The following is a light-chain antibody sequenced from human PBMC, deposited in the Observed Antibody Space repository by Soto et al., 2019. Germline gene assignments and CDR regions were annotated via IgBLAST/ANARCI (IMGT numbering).Light chain of an antibody. CDR2: DVN. J-gene: IGLJ1*01. V-gene: IGLV2-11*01. CDR3: CSYAGSYTFV. CDR1: SSDVGGYNY. Sequence: QSALTQPRSVSGSPGQSVTISCTGASSDVGGYNYVSWYQQDPGKAPKLMIYDVNKRPSGVPDRFSGSKSGNTASLTISGLQAEDEADYYCCSYAGSYTFVFGSGPKLTVL.